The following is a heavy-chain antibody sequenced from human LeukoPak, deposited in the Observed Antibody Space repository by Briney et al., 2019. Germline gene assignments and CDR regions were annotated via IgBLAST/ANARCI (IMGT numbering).Heavy chain of an antibody. CDR1: GGSISSGGYY. V-gene: IGHV4-30-2*01. CDR2: IYHSGST. Sequence: SETLSLTCTVSGGSISSGGYYWSWIRQPPGKGLEWIGYIYHSGSTYYNPSLKSRVTISVDRSKNQFSLKLSSVTAADTAVYYCARLLPSGYSYGSAQFDYWGQGTLVTVSS. D-gene: IGHD5-18*01. J-gene: IGHJ4*02. CDR3: ARLLPSGYSYGSAQFDY.